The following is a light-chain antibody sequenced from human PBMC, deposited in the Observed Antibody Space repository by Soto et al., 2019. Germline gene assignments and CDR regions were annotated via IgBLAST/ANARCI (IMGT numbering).Light chain of an antibody. CDR3: QQRSDWPST. J-gene: IGKJ4*01. CDR1: QSVGSS. V-gene: IGKV3-11*01. Sequence: EIVLTQSPATLSLSPGDRATLSCRASQSVGSSLGWYQQRPGQAPRLLIYDASNRATGIPARFSVSGSGTDFTLTISSLEPEDFAAYYCQQRSDWPSTFGGGTKVEIK. CDR2: DAS.